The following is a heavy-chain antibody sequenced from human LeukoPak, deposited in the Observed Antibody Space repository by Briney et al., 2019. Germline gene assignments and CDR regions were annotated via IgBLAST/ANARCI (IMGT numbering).Heavy chain of an antibody. D-gene: IGHD6-19*01. J-gene: IGHJ4*02. CDR3: AKDSRTITVSGPDY. Sequence: GGSLRLSCAASGFTVSSNYRSWVRQAPGKGLEWVSAISESGGTTYYADSVKGRFTISRDNSKNTLYLQMNSLSAEDTALYYCAKDSRTITVSGPDYWGQGTLVTVSS. V-gene: IGHV3-23*01. CDR1: GFTVSSNY. CDR2: ISESGGTT.